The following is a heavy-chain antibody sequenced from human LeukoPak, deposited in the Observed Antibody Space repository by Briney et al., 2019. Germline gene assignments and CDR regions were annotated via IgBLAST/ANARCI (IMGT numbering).Heavy chain of an antibody. CDR3: AKLQSDGLRTYYGMDV. D-gene: IGHD4-17*01. CDR1: GFTFSNYA. J-gene: IGHJ6*02. V-gene: IGHV3-23*01. Sequence: GGSLRLSCAASGFTFSNYAMNWVRQAPGKGLEWVSAISGSGGSTYYADSVKGRFTISRDNSKNTLYLQMNSLRAEDTAVYYCAKLQSDGLRTYYGMDVWGQGTTVTVSS. CDR2: ISGSGGST.